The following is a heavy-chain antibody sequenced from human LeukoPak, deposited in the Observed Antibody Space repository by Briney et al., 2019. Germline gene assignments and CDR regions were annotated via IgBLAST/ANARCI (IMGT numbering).Heavy chain of an antibody. CDR1: GGSISSGGYY. CDR3: ARDWSGPYYFDY. Sequence: SETLSLTCTVSGGSISSGGYYWSWIRQPPGKGLEWIGYMSQSGSTYYNPSLKSRVTISVDTSKSQFSLKLTSVTAADTAVYYCARDWSGPYYFDYWGQGTLVTVSS. J-gene: IGHJ4*01. D-gene: IGHD3-3*01. V-gene: IGHV4-30-2*01. CDR2: MSQSGST.